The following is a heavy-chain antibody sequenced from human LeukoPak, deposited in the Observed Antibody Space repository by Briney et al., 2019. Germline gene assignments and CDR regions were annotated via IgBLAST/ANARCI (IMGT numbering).Heavy chain of an antibody. V-gene: IGHV3-7*01. D-gene: IGHD1-26*01. Sequence: GGSLRLSCAASGFTFSSYWMSWVRQAPGKGLEWVANIKQDGSEKYYVDSVKGRFTISRDNAKNSLYLQMNSLRAEDTAVYYCARGIIWWELAPYYFDYWGQGTLVTVSS. J-gene: IGHJ4*02. CDR1: GFTFSSYW. CDR2: IKQDGSEK. CDR3: ARGIIWWELAPYYFDY.